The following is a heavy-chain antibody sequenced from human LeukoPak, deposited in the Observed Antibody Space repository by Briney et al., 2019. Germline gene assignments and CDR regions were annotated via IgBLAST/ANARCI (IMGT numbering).Heavy chain of an antibody. Sequence: PGGCLRLSCAASGFTFSSYGMHWVREGPGKGLGWVAFIRYDGSNKYYADSVKGRFTISRDNSKNTLYLQMNSLRAEDTAVYYCAKIKSGWEYYFDYWGQGTLVTVSS. CDR1: GFTFSSYG. J-gene: IGHJ4*02. CDR3: AKIKSGWEYYFDY. CDR2: IRYDGSNK. D-gene: IGHD6-19*01. V-gene: IGHV3-30*02.